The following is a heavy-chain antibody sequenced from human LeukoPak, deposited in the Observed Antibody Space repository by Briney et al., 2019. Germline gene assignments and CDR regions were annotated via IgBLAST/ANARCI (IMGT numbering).Heavy chain of an antibody. CDR1: GGSTSSYY. CDR2: IYTSGST. V-gene: IGHV4-4*07. J-gene: IGHJ4*02. CDR3: ARDLGGYSSGWSNGPYYFDY. D-gene: IGHD6-19*01. Sequence: SETLSLTCTVSGGSTSSYYWSWIRQPAGKGLEWIGRIYTSGSTNYNPSLKSRVTISVDKSKNQFSLKLSSVTAADTAVYYCARDLGGYSSGWSNGPYYFDYWGQGTLVTVSS.